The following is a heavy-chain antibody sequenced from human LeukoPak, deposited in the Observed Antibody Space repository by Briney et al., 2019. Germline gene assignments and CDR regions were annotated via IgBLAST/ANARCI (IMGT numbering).Heavy chain of an antibody. CDR2: ISGSGIST. D-gene: IGHD6-19*01. CDR3: ARPSGWSPLYYYYYYYMDV. J-gene: IGHJ6*03. CDR1: GFTFSSYA. V-gene: IGHV3-23*01. Sequence: GGSLRLSCAASGFTFSSYAMSWVRQAPGKGLEWVSDISGSGISTYYADSVKGRFTISRDNAKNSLYLQMNSLRAEDTAVYYCARPSGWSPLYYYYYYYMDVWGKGTTVTVSS.